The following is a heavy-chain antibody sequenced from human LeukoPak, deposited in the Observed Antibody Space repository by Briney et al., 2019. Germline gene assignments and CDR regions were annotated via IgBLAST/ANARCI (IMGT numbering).Heavy chain of an antibody. Sequence: GGSLRLSCAASGFTFSSYAMSWVRQAPGKGLEWVSAISGSGGSTYYADSVKGRFTTSRDNSKNTLYLQMNSLRAEDTAVYYCAKWGGGYYYGSGSYPYLDYWGQGTLVTVSS. CDR2: ISGSGGST. V-gene: IGHV3-23*01. J-gene: IGHJ4*02. CDR3: AKWGGGYYYGSGSYPYLDY. D-gene: IGHD3-10*01. CDR1: GFTFSSYA.